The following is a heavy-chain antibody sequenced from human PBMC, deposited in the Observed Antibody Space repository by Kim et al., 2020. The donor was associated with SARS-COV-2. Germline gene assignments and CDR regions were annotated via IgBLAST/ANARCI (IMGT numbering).Heavy chain of an antibody. CDR2: ISSSSSYT. Sequence: GGSLRLSCAASGFTFSDYYMSWIRQAPGKGLEWVSYISSSSSYTNYADSVKGRFTISRDNAKNSLYLQMNSLRAEDTAVYYCAVGGNGGWFDPWGQGTLVTVSS. D-gene: IGHD2-15*01. CDR3: AVGGNGGWFDP. V-gene: IGHV3-11*03. J-gene: IGHJ5*02. CDR1: GFTFSDYY.